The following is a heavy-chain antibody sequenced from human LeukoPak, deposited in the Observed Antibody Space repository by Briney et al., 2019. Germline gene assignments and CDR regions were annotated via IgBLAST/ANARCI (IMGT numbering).Heavy chain of an antibody. V-gene: IGHV1-69*04. J-gene: IGHJ4*02. CDR1: GGTFSSYA. D-gene: IGHD3/OR15-3a*01. Sequence: SVKVSCKASGGTFSSYAISWLRQAPGQGLEWMGRIIPILGIANYAQKFQGRVTITADKSTSTAYMELSSLRSEDTAVYYCARGLGWTYGDYWGQGTLVTVSS. CDR3: ARGLGWTYGDY. CDR2: IIPILGIA.